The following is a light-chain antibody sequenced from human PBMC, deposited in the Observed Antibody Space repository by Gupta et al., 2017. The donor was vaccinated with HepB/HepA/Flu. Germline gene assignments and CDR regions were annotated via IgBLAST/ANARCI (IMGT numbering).Light chain of an antibody. Sequence: EIVLTQSPATLSLSPGERATLSCRASQSVSSYLAWYQQKPGQAPRLLIYDASNRATGIPARFSDSGCGTDXTLTISXREQEDFAVYYCQQHSNWPPVTFGXATQVEIK. CDR3: QQHSNWPPVT. J-gene: IGKJ5*01. CDR2: DAS. V-gene: IGKV3-11*01. CDR1: QSVSSY.